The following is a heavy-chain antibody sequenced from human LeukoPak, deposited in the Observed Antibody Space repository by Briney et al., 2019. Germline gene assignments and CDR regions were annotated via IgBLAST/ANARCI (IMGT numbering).Heavy chain of an antibody. CDR2: INNVGSHI. CDR1: GFTLSSSA. V-gene: IGHV3-21*01. J-gene: IGHJ4*02. Sequence: PGGSLRLSCAASGFTLSSSAMNWVRQAPGKGLEWVSSINNVGSHIYYAGSVKGRFTISRDNTKNSLYLQMNSLRAEDTAVYYCSRVHSSSWYSGDYWGQGTLVTVSS. D-gene: IGHD6-13*01. CDR3: SRVHSSSWYSGDY.